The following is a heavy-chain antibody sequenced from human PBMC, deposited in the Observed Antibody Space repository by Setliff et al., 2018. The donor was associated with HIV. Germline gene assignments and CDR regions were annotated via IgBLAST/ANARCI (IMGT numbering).Heavy chain of an antibody. CDR2: IGTSAGRT. D-gene: IGHD3-10*01. Sequence: GGSLRLSCAASGFTFSSYAMSWVRQAPGKGLGWVSTIGTSAGRTYYAGSVKGRFTISRDNSENTLYLQMNSLRADDTAVYYCVREFRGTYFHHWGQGAQVTVSS. CDR1: GFTFSSYA. CDR3: VREFRGTYFHH. J-gene: IGHJ4*02. V-gene: IGHV3-23*01.